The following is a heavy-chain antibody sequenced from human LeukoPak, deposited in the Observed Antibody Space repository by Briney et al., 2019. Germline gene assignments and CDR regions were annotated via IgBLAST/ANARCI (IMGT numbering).Heavy chain of an antibody. CDR2: ISYDGSNK. CDR3: AKGSVAARRLEYYFDY. J-gene: IGHJ4*02. D-gene: IGHD6-6*01. Sequence: GGSLRLSCAASGFTFSSYAMHWVRQAPGKGLEWVAVISYDGSNKYYADSVKGRFTISRDNSKNTLFLQMNSLRAEDTAVYYCAKGSVAARRLEYYFDYWGQGTLVTVSS. CDR1: GFTFSSYA. V-gene: IGHV3-30-3*01.